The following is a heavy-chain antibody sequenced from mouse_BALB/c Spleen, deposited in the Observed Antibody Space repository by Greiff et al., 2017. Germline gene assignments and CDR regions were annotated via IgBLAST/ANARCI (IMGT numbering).Heavy chain of an antibody. CDR1: GFTFSSFG. Sequence: VKVVESGGGLVQPGGSRKLSCAASGFTFSSFGMHWVRQAPEKGLEWVAYISSGSSTIYYADTVKGRFTISRDNPKNTLFLQMTSLRSEDTAMYYCARSGPYYGSSLYWYFDVWGAGTTVTVSS. CDR2: ISSGSSTI. CDR3: ARSGPYYGSSLYWYFDV. J-gene: IGHJ1*01. V-gene: IGHV5-17*02. D-gene: IGHD1-1*01.